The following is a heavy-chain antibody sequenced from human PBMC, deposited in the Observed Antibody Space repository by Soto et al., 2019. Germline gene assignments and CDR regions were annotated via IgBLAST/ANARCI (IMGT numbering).Heavy chain of an antibody. CDR2: ISYDGSNK. J-gene: IGHJ6*02. Sequence: ESGGGVVQPGRSLRLSCAASGFTFSSYAMHWVRQAPGKGLEWVAVISYDGSNKYYADSVKGRFTISRDNSKNTLYLQMNSLRAEDTAVYYCARVGYPGPYYYYGMDVWGQGTTVTVSS. CDR1: GFTFSSYA. V-gene: IGHV3-30-3*01. CDR3: ARVGYPGPYYYYGMDV. D-gene: IGHD6-25*01.